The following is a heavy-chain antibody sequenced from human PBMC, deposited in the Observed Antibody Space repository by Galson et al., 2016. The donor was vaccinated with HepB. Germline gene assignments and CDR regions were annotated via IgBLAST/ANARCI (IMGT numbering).Heavy chain of an antibody. CDR3: AKWGSSAWYTDRYYFDY. CDR1: GFTFDDYA. D-gene: IGHD3-22*01. CDR2: ISWNSGSI. Sequence: SLRLSCAASGFTFDDYAMHWVRQVPGKGLEWVSGISWNSGSIGYADSVKGRFTISRDNAKNSLYLQMNSLRAEDTALYYCAKWGSSAWYTDRYYFDYWGQGTQVTVSS. V-gene: IGHV3-9*01. J-gene: IGHJ4*02.